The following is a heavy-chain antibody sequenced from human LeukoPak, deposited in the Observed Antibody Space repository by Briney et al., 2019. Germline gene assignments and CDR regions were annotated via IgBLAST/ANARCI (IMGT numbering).Heavy chain of an antibody. V-gene: IGHV1-58*02. Sequence: GASVKVSCKASGFTFTSSAMQWVRQARGQRLEWIGWIVVGSGNTNYAQKFQERVTITRDMSTSTAYMELRSLRSDDTAVYYCARGQTYYYDSSGYYYVNAFDIWGQGTMVTVSS. CDR1: GFTFTSSA. CDR2: IVVGSGNT. CDR3: ARGQTYYYDSSGYYYVNAFDI. D-gene: IGHD3-22*01. J-gene: IGHJ3*02.